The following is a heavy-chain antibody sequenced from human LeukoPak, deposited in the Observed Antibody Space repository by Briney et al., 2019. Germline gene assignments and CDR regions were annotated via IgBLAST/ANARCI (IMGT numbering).Heavy chain of an antibody. J-gene: IGHJ4*02. CDR1: KFSFADYA. CDR2: ISWNSGNI. CDR3: ARAPPPPAAFKYYFDY. Sequence: PGGSLRLSCAASKFSFADYAMHWVRQAPGKGLEWVSGISWNSGNIDYADSVKGRFTISRDNAKNSLYLQMNSLRAEDTAVYYCARAPPPPAAFKYYFDYWGQGTLVTVSS. D-gene: IGHD2-2*01. V-gene: IGHV3-9*01.